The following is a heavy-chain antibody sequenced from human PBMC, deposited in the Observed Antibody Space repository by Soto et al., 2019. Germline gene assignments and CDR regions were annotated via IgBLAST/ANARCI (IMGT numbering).Heavy chain of an antibody. CDR1: GDSISSVHHY. CDR3: ARLRWETENNWFDP. CDR2: IYHSGST. V-gene: IGHV4-30-4*01. D-gene: IGHD1-26*01. J-gene: IGHJ5*02. Sequence: SETLSLTCTVSGDSISSVHHYWSWIRQPPGKGLEWMGYIYHSGSTHYNPSLNSRLTISIDTSTNRFSLNLTSVTAADTAVYFCARLRWETENNWFDPWGQGALVTVSS.